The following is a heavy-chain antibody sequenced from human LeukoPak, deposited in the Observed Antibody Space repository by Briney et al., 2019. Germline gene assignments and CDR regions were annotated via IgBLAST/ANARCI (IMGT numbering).Heavy chain of an antibody. Sequence: GGSLRLSCTAAGFTFNNYAMSWVRQAPGKGLEWVSHISDSGGKTYYADSVKGRFTISRDNSKNTLYLQMDSLRAEDTAVYYCAKSTQPIFGVVYYYMDVWGKGTTVTVSS. CDR1: GFTFNNYA. D-gene: IGHD3-3*01. CDR2: ISDSGGKT. V-gene: IGHV3-23*01. CDR3: AKSTQPIFGVVYYYMDV. J-gene: IGHJ6*03.